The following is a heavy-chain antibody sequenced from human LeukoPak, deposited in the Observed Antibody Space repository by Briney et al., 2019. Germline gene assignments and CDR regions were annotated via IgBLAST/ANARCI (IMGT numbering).Heavy chain of an antibody. CDR3: ARGYDILTGYSYYFDY. Sequence: GGSPRLSCAASGFTFSSYEMNWVRQAPGKGLEWVSYISSSGSTIYYADSVKGRFTISRDNAKNSLYLQMNSLRAEDTAVYYCARGYDILTGYSYYFDYWGQGTLVTVSS. D-gene: IGHD3-9*01. J-gene: IGHJ4*02. V-gene: IGHV3-48*03. CDR2: ISSSGSTI. CDR1: GFTFSSYE.